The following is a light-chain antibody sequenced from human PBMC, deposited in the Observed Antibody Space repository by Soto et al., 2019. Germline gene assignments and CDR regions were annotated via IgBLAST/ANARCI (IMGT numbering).Light chain of an antibody. CDR1: SSGVGSYNL. J-gene: IGLJ3*02. CDR2: EGN. Sequence: QSVLTQPASVSGSPGQSITISCSGTSSGVGSYNLVSWYQYKPGKAPKLMIYEGNKRPSGVSNRFSGSKSGNTASLTISGLQGEDEADYYCCSYVGSRWLFGGGTKLTVL. V-gene: IGLV2-23*01. CDR3: CSYVGSRWL.